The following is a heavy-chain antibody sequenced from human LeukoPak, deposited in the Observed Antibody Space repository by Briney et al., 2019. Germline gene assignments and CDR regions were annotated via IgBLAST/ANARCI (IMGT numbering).Heavy chain of an antibody. CDR2: ITISGKTA. Sequence: PGGSLRLSCLASGFTFSNYAMSWVRQAPGKGLEWVSGITISGKTAYYADSVKGRFTISRDNFKNTLYLQMNSLRAEDTAVYYCAKRGRGTNGCPYYFDYWGQGTLVTVSS. CDR1: GFTFSNYA. CDR3: AKRGRGTNGCPYYFDY. V-gene: IGHV3-23*01. J-gene: IGHJ4*02. D-gene: IGHD2-8*01.